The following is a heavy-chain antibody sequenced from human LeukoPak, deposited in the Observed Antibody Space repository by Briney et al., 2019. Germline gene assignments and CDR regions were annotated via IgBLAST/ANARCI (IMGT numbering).Heavy chain of an antibody. CDR2: ISSSSSYI. J-gene: IGHJ4*02. CDR1: GFTFSSYS. D-gene: IGHD4-17*01. Sequence: GGSLRLSCAASGFTFSSYSMNWVCQAPGKGLEWVSSISSSSSYIYYADSVKGRFAISRDNAKNSLYLQMNSLRAEDTAVYYCARDLFSYGGNRNFDYWGQGTLVTVSS. CDR3: ARDLFSYGGNRNFDY. V-gene: IGHV3-21*01.